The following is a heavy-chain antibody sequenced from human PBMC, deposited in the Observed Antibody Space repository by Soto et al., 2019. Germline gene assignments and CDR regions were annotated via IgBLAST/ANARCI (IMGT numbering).Heavy chain of an antibody. J-gene: IGHJ4*02. CDR2: IIPILGIA. V-gene: IGHV1-69*08. Sequence: QVQLVQSGAEVKKPGSSVKVSCKASGGTFSSYTISWVRQAPGQGLEWMGRIIPILGIANYAQKFQGRVTISADKSTSTAYMELSSLRSEDTAVYYCARDQSRYSSSSLRTRFDYWGQGTLVTVSS. CDR1: GGTFSSYT. CDR3: ARDQSRYSSSSLRTRFDY. D-gene: IGHD6-13*01.